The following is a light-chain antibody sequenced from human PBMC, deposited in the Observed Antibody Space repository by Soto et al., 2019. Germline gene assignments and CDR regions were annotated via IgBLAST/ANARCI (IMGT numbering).Light chain of an antibody. CDR3: QQYNNYGSWT. V-gene: IGKV1-5*03. CDR1: QSISAW. J-gene: IGKJ1*01. Sequence: DIQMTQSPSTLSASVGDRVTITCLASQSISAWLAWYQQKPGKAPKLLIYKASSLESGVPSRFSGSGSGTDFTLTISSLQPDDFATYYCQQYNNYGSWTFGQGTKVEIK. CDR2: KAS.